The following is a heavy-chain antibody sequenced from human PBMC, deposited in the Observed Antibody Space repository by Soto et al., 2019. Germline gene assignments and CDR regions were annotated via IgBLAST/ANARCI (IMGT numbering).Heavy chain of an antibody. CDR1: GFTFSSYG. V-gene: IGHV3-33*01. CDR3: AREERYCSGGSCYSRSEYFQH. D-gene: IGHD2-15*01. CDR2: IWYDGSNK. J-gene: IGHJ1*01. Sequence: GGSLRLSCAASGFTFSSYGMHWVRQAPGKGLEWVAVIWYDGSNKYYADSVKGRFTISRDNSKNTLYLQMNSLRAEDTAVYYCAREERYCSGGSCYSRSEYFQHWGQGTLVTVSS.